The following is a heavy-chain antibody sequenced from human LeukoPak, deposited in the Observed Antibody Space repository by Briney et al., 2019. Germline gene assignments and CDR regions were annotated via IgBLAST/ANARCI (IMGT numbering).Heavy chain of an antibody. CDR1: GFTFSSYS. CDR2: ISSSSSYI. CDR3: ASRRDLWFGEPLDY. J-gene: IGHJ4*02. D-gene: IGHD3-10*01. V-gene: IGHV3-21*01. Sequence: GGSLRLSCAASGFTFSSYSMNWVRQAPGKGLEWVSSISSSSSYIYYADSVKGRFTISRDNAKNSLYLQMNSLRAEDTAAYYCASRRDLWFGEPLDYWGQGTLVTVSS.